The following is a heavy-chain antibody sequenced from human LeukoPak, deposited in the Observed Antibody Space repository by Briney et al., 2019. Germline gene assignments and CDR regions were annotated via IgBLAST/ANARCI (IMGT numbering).Heavy chain of an antibody. D-gene: IGHD2-15*01. CDR1: GGSISSSSYY. CDR3: ARRSKWWNFDY. Sequence: SETLSLTCTVSGGSISSSSYYWGWIRQPPGKGLEWIGSIYYSGSTYYNPSLKSRVTISVDTSKNQFSLKLSSVTAADTAVYYCARRSKWWNFDYWGQGTLVTVSS. V-gene: IGHV4-39*01. CDR2: IYYSGST. J-gene: IGHJ4*02.